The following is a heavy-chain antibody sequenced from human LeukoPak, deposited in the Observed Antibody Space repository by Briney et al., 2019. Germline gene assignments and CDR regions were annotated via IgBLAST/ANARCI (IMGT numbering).Heavy chain of an antibody. CDR1: GFTFSGYW. Sequence: GGSLRLSCAASGFTFSGYWMSWVRQAPGKGLEWVANTKQDGNEKYYVDSVKGRFLISRDNAKNSLYLQMNSLRVEDTAVYYCARDRGVVGTLDPWGQGTLVTVSS. CDR3: ARDRGVVGTLDP. V-gene: IGHV3-7*01. CDR2: TKQDGNEK. D-gene: IGHD3-10*01. J-gene: IGHJ5*02.